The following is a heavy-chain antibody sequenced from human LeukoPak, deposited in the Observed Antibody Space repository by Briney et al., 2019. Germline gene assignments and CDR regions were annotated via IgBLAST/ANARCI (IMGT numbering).Heavy chain of an antibody. CDR1: GGSFSGYY. D-gene: IGHD6-13*01. CDR3: ARKKGGIAAALYYFDY. J-gene: IGHJ4*02. Sequence: SETLSLTCAVYGGSFSGYYWSWIRQPPGKGLEWIGEINHSGSTNYNPSLKSRVTISVDTSKNQFSLKLSSVTAADTAVYYCARKKGGIAAALYYFDYWGQGTLVTVSS. V-gene: IGHV4-34*01. CDR2: INHSGST.